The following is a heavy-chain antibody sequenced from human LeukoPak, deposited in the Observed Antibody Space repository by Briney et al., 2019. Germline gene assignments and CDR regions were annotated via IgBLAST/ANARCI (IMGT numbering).Heavy chain of an antibody. J-gene: IGHJ5*02. CDR3: ARERSGSIAADTFDP. D-gene: IGHD6-13*01. V-gene: IGHV4-34*01. CDR1: GGSISSYY. CDR2: INHSGST. Sequence: SETLSLTCTVSGGSISSYYWSWIRQPPGKGLEWIGEINHSGSTNYNPSLKSRVIISVDTSKNQFSLKLSSVTAADTAVYYCARERSGSIAADTFDPWGQGTLVTVPS.